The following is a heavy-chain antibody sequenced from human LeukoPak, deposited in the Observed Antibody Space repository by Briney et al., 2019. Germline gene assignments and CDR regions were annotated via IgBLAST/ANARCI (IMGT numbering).Heavy chain of an antibody. V-gene: IGHV1-2*02. J-gene: IGHJ5*02. D-gene: IGHD1-1*01. CDR2: INCNSGAT. Sequence: ASVKVSCKASGYTLTDYHIHWVRQAPGQGLEWMGWINCNSGATHYAQKFQGRVTMTRDTSISTTHMDLTSLTSDDTAVYYCGRGLGGGTTREDWLDPLGQGTLVTVSS. CDR1: GYTLTDYH. CDR3: GRGLGGGTTREDWLDP.